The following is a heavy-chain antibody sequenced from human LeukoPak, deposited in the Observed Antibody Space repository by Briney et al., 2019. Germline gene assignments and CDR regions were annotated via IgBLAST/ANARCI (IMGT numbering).Heavy chain of an antibody. Sequence: SETLSLTCAVYGGSFSGYYWSWIRQPPGKGLEWIGEINHSGSTNYNPSLKSRVTISVDTSKNQFSLKLSSVTAADTAVYDCAREPLWFRGRYFDYWGQGTLVTVSS. CDR3: AREPLWFRGRYFDY. D-gene: IGHD3-10*01. CDR2: INHSGST. CDR1: GGSFSGYY. J-gene: IGHJ4*02. V-gene: IGHV4-34*01.